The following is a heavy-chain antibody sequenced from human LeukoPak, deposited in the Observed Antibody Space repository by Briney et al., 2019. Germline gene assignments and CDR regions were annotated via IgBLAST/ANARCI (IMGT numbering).Heavy chain of an antibody. D-gene: IGHD3-16*01. Sequence: SQTLSLTCAISGDSVSKNSVAWNWIRQSPSRGLEWLGRTYYRSKWYNDYAVSVKSRITINPDTSKYQFSLHLKSVTPEDTAVYYCARDWGDGAGYDYWGQGTLVTVSS. J-gene: IGHJ4*02. CDR3: ARDWGDGAGYDY. V-gene: IGHV6-1*01. CDR1: GDSVSKNSVA. CDR2: TYYRSKWYN.